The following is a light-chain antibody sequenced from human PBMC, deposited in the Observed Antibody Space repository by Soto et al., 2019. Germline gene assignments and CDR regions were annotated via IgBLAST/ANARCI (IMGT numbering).Light chain of an antibody. CDR1: ESISNW. CDR3: QQYRTYS. CDR2: HAS. V-gene: IGKV1-5*01. J-gene: IGKJ1*01. Sequence: IQLTQSPTTLPASVGDRVTLTCRASESISNWLAWYQQRPGTAPKLLIYHASIVETAVPSRFSGNGSGTEFTLTISSLQPGDFATYYCQQYRTYSFGQGARVEIK.